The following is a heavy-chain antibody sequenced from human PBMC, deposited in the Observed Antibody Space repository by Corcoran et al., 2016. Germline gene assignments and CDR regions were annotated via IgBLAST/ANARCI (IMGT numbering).Heavy chain of an antibody. D-gene: IGHD5-12*01. J-gene: IGHJ4*02. V-gene: IGHV4-59*01. Sequence: QVQLQESGPGLVKPSETLSLTCTVSGGSISSYYWSWIRQPPGKGLEWIGYIYYSGSTNYNPSLKSRVTISVDTSKNQFSLKLSSVTAADTAVYYCARVMATIWGFVDYFDYWGQGTLVTVSS. CDR3: ARVMATIWGFVDYFDY. CDR2: IYYSGST. CDR1: GGSISSYY.